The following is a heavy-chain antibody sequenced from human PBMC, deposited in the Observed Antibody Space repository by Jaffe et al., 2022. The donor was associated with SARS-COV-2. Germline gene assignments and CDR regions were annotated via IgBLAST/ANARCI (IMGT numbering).Heavy chain of an antibody. CDR1: GGSFSGYY. V-gene: IGHV4-34*01. Sequence: QVQLQQWGAGLLKPSETLSLTCAVYGGSFSGYYWSWIRQPPGKGLEWIGEINHSGSTNYNPSLKSRVTISVDTSKNQFSLKLSSVTAADTAVYYCARKAPAMVRGVMSHYYYYMDVWGKGTTVTVSS. D-gene: IGHD3-10*01. CDR2: INHSGST. CDR3: ARKAPAMVRGVMSHYYYYMDV. J-gene: IGHJ6*03.